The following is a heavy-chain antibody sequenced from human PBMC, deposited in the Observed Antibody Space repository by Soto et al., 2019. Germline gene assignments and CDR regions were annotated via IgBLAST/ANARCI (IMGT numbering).Heavy chain of an antibody. D-gene: IGHD5-18*01. J-gene: IGHJ6*02. Sequence: GGSLRLSCAASGFPFSSYGMSLVRQSPGRGLEWVSTMSVSGGGTYYADSVEGRFTISRDTSKSTLYLQMNSLRAEDTALYFSAKCKGRQLHYCHYGLDFWGQGTTVTLSS. CDR1: GFPFSSYG. V-gene: IGHV3-23*01. CDR3: AKCKGRQLHYCHYGLDF. CDR2: MSVSGGGT.